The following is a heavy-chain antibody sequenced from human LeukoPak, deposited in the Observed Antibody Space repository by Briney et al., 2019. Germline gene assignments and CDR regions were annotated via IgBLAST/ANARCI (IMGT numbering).Heavy chain of an antibody. D-gene: IGHD7-27*01. CDR1: GLTFSSYG. CDR2: IRYDGEKQ. Sequence: SGGSLRLSCAASGLTFSSYGMHWVRQAPGKGLEWVTFIRYDGEKQHYVDSVKGRFTISRDNSKDTLYLQMNDVRPEDTAVYYCTSTVLGRADWLDPWGLGTPVTVSS. J-gene: IGHJ5*02. V-gene: IGHV3-30*02. CDR3: TSTVLGRADWLDP.